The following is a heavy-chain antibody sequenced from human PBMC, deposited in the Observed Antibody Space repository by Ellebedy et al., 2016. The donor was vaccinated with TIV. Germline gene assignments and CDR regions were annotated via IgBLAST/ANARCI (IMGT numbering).Heavy chain of an antibody. Sequence: GGSLRLSXAASGFTFSSYAMHWVRQAPGKGLEWVAVISYDGSNKYYADSVKGRFTISRDNSKNTLYLQMNSLRAEDTAVYYCARDWERYCSSTSCYTFGYWGQGTLVTVSS. CDR1: GFTFSSYA. V-gene: IGHV3-30-3*01. CDR3: ARDWERYCSSTSCYTFGY. CDR2: ISYDGSNK. J-gene: IGHJ4*02. D-gene: IGHD2-2*02.